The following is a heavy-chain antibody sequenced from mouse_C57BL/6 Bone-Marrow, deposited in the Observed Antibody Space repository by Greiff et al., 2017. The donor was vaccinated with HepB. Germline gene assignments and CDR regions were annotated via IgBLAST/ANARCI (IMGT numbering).Heavy chain of an antibody. CDR1: GYTFTDYY. Sequence: VQLKQSGPELVKPGASVKISCKASGYTFTDYYMNWVKQSHGKSLEWIGDINPNNGGTSYNQKFKGKATLTVDKSSSTAYMELRSLTSEDSAVYYCASPYYTQGYYAMDYWGQGTSVTVSS. J-gene: IGHJ4*01. V-gene: IGHV1-26*01. D-gene: IGHD2-12*01. CDR3: ASPYYTQGYYAMDY. CDR2: INPNNGGT.